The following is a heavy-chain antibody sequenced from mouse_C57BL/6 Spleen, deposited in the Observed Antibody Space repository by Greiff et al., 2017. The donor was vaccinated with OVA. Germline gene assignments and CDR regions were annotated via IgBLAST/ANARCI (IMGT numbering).Heavy chain of an antibody. D-gene: IGHD2-5*01. J-gene: IGHJ3*01. CDR1: GYSFTSYY. V-gene: IGHV1-66*01. CDR2: IYPGGGNT. Sequence: VQLQQSGPELVKPGASVKISCKASGYSFTSYYIHWVKQRPGQGLEWIGWIYPGGGNTKYNEKLKGKATLTADTSSSTAYMQLSSLTSEDSAVYYCARCYSNYGWFAYWGQGTLVTVSA. CDR3: ARCYSNYGWFAY.